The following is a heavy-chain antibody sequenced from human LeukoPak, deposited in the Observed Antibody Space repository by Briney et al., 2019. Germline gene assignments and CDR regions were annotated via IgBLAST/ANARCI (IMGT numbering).Heavy chain of an antibody. CDR1: GGTFSSYA. Sequence: SVKVSCKASGGTFSSYAISWVRQAPGQGLEWMGGIIPIFGTANYAQKFQGRVTITADESTSTAYMELSSLRSEDTAVYYCARAGAYDILTGYYIWGQGTMVTVSS. CDR3: ARAGAYDILTGYYI. CDR2: IIPIFGTA. D-gene: IGHD3-9*01. V-gene: IGHV1-69*13. J-gene: IGHJ3*02.